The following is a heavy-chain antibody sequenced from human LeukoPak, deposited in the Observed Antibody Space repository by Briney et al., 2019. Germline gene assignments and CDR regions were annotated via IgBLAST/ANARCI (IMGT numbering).Heavy chain of an antibody. Sequence: ASVKVSSKASGGTFSSYAISWVRQAPGQGLEWMGGIIPIFGTANYAQKFQGRVTITADESTSTAYMELSSLRSEDTAVYYCARKEYSYGYRYMDVWGKGTTVTVSS. V-gene: IGHV1-69*13. CDR3: ARKEYSYGYRYMDV. CDR1: GGTFSSYA. CDR2: IIPIFGTA. J-gene: IGHJ6*03. D-gene: IGHD5-18*01.